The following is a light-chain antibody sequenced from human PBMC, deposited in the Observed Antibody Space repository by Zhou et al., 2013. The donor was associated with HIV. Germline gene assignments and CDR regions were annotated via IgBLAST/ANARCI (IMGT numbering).Light chain of an antibody. Sequence: DIQMTQSPSSLSASVGDRVTVTCRASQDIRNELAWYQQKPGKAPKRLIYTASSLQSGVPSRFRGSGSATEFTLTISSLQSEDFAVYYCQQYNNWPITFGQGTRLEIK. V-gene: IGKV1-17*01. J-gene: IGKJ5*01. CDR3: QQYNNWPIT. CDR1: QDIRNE. CDR2: TAS.